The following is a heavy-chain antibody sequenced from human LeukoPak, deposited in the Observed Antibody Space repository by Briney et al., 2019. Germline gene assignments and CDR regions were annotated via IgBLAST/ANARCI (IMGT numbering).Heavy chain of an antibody. Sequence: ASVKVSCKASGYTFTIYYIHCVWHAPGQGLEWMGWINPNSGGTNYAQKFQGRVTMTRDTSISTAYMELSRLRSDDTAVYYCARSGSLYIYYLQYYFDYWGQGTLVTVSS. V-gene: IGHV1-2*02. CDR1: GYTFTIYY. J-gene: IGHJ4*02. CDR2: INPNSGGT. CDR3: ARSGSLYIYYLQYYFDY. D-gene: IGHD2/OR15-2a*01.